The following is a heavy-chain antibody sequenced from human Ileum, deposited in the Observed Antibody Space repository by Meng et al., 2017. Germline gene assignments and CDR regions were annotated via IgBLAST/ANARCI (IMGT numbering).Heavy chain of an antibody. CDR1: GGSISSYY. J-gene: IGHJ4*02. CDR3: ARVGSQWGRDY. CDR2: IYTSGST. Sequence: SETLSLTCTVSGGSISSYYWSWIRQPAGKGLEWIGLIYTSGSTNYDPSLKSRVTMSVDTSKNQFSLKLSSVTAADTAVYYCARVGSQWGRDYWGQGTLVTVSS. D-gene: IGHD3-16*01. V-gene: IGHV4-4*07.